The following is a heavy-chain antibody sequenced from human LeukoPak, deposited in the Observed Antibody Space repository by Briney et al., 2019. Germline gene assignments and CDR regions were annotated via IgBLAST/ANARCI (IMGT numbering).Heavy chain of an antibody. CDR3: AELGITMIGGV. V-gene: IGHV3-48*04. Sequence: GGSLRLSCAASGFIFSSYSMNWVRQAPGKGLEWVSYISSSSSTIYYADSVKGRFTISRDNAKNSLYLQMNSLRAEDTAVYYCAELGITMIGGVWGKGTTVTVSS. D-gene: IGHD3-10*02. J-gene: IGHJ6*04. CDR2: ISSSSSTI. CDR1: GFIFSSYS.